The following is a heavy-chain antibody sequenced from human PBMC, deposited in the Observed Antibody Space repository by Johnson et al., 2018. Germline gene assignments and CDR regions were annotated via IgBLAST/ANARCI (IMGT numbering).Heavy chain of an antibody. CDR2: IYSGGST. J-gene: IGHJ6*02. V-gene: IGHV3-53*01. CDR1: GFTVSSNY. CDR3: ARDRAVDYGDLVYGMEV. Sequence: VQLVESGGGLIQPGGSLRLSCAASGFTVSSNYMSWVRQAPGKGLEWVSVIYSGGSTYYADSVKGRFTISRDNSKNTLYLQMNSLRAEDTAVYYCARDRAVDYGDLVYGMEVWGQGTTVTVSS. D-gene: IGHD4-17*01.